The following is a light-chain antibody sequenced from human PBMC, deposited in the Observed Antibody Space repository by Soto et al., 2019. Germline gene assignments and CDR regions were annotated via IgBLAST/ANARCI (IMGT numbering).Light chain of an antibody. J-gene: IGKJ1*01. CDR3: QQYNNWPRT. Sequence: EIVMTLAPATLSVSPGERATLSCRASQSVSSNLAWYQQKPGQAPRLLICGASTRATGIPARFSGSGSGTEFTLTISSLQSEDFAVYYCQQYNNWPRTFGQGTKVEIK. CDR1: QSVSSN. V-gene: IGKV3-15*01. CDR2: GAS.